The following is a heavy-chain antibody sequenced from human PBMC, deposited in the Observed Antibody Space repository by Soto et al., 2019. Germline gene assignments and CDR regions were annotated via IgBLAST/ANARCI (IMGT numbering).Heavy chain of an antibody. V-gene: IGHV1-69*13. CDR1: GGTFSSYA. CDR2: IIPIFGTA. CDR3: ARDQRWFDP. J-gene: IGHJ5*02. Sequence: GASVTVSCTSSGGTFSSYAISCVRQAPGQGLEWMGGIIPIFGTANYAQKFQGRVTITADESTSTTYMELSSLRSEDTAVYYCARDQRWFDPWGQGTLVTVSS.